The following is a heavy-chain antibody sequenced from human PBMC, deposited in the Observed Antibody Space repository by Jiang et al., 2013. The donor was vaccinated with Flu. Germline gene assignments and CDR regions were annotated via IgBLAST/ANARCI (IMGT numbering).Heavy chain of an antibody. CDR3: ASGVSYYFDS. Sequence: LLKPSETLSLTCSVSGDSDSSYYLNWIRQPPGKGLEWIGYVSYSIYYSGSTNYNPSFKNRVTISADTAKNQFSLKLSSVTAADTAVYYCASGVSYYFDSWGLGTLVTVSS. CDR1: GDSDSSYY. D-gene: IGHD2-8*01. J-gene: IGHJ4*02. V-gene: IGHV4-59*08. CDR2: VSYSIYYSGST.